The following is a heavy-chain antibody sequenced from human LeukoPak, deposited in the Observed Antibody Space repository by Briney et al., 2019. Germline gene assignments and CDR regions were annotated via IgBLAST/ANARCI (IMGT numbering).Heavy chain of an antibody. V-gene: IGHV4-38-2*01. CDR3: ATMTPCGIVY. CDR2: IYHSGST. Sequence: PSETLSRNCAGSGYSISSGYYWGWIRHPPGKGLEWIGSIYHSGSTYYNPSLKSRVTISVDTSKNQFSLKLSSVTAADTAVYYCATMTPCGIVYWGQGTLVTVSS. D-gene: IGHD1-26*01. J-gene: IGHJ4*02. CDR1: GYSISSGYY.